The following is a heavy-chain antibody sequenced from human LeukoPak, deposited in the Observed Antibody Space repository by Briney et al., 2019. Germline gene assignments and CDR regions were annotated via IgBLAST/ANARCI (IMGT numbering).Heavy chain of an antibody. CDR1: GFIFYNYA. CDR2: ISGDSGST. Sequence: TGGSLRLSCAAPGFIFYNYAIHWGRQGPGEGLEWPSLISGDSGSTFYAHSVWGRFTISTDNTTKFLSLQMSSLRSEDTALYYCARESETSGWYDYWGQGTLVTVSS. J-gene: IGHJ4*02. CDR3: ARESETSGWYDY. V-gene: IGHV3-43*02. D-gene: IGHD6-19*01.